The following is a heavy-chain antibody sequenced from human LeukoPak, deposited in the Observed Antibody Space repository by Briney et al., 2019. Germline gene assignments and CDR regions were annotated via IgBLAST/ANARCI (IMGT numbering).Heavy chain of an antibody. J-gene: IGHJ4*02. CDR1: GGSISSYY. Sequence: SETLSLTCTVSGGSISSYYWSWMRQPPGKGLEWIGYIYYSGSTNYNPSLKSRVTISVDTSKNQFSLKLSSVTAADTAVYYCARDPYSSGWYDYWGQGTLVTVSS. CDR3: ARDPYSSGWYDY. CDR2: IYYSGST. V-gene: IGHV4-59*01. D-gene: IGHD6-19*01.